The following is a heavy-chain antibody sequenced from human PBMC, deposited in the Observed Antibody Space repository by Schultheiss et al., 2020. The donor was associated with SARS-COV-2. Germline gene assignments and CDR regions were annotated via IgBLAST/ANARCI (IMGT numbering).Heavy chain of an antibody. V-gene: IGHV4-61*01. D-gene: IGHD5-18*01. CDR1: GGSVSSGSYY. CDR2: INHSGST. J-gene: IGHJ6*03. Sequence: SETLSITCTVSGGSVSSGSYYWSWIRQPPGKGLEWIGEINHSGSTNYNPSLKSRVTISVDTSKNQFSLKLSSVTAADTAVYYCARAIYKDTAMVRGYYYYMDVWGKGTTVTVSS. CDR3: ARAIYKDTAMVRGYYYYMDV.